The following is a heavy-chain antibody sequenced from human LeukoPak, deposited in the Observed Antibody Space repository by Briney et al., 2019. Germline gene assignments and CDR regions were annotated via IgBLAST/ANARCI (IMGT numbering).Heavy chain of an antibody. CDR3: ARVGTMVRGVIYDAFDI. CDR2: INSDGSST. Sequence: LSGGSLRLSCAASGFTFSSYWMHWVRQAPGKGLVWVSRINSDGSSTSYADSVKGRFTISRDNAKNTLYLQMNSLRAEDTAVYYCARVGTMVRGVIYDAFDIWGQGTMVTVSS. J-gene: IGHJ3*02. CDR1: GFTFSSYW. D-gene: IGHD3-10*01. V-gene: IGHV3-74*01.